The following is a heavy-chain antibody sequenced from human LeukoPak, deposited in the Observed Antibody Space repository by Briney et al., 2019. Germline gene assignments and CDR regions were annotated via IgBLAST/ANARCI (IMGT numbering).Heavy chain of an antibody. CDR3: ARLHCGSASWWWYFDL. CDR1: GGSIDNYY. Sequence: SETLSLTCTVSGGSIDNYYWSWIRQPPGKGLEWIGYIYYSGGTKYNPSPTSRVTISADTSKNQFSLKLSSVTAADTAVYYCARLHCGSASWWWYFDLWGGGTLVIVPS. V-gene: IGHV4-59*01. J-gene: IGHJ2*01. CDR2: IYYSGGT. D-gene: IGHD2-2*01.